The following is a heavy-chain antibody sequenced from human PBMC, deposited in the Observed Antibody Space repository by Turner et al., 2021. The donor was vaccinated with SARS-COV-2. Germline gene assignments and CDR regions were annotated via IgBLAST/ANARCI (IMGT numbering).Heavy chain of an antibody. Sequence: QVQLGQSGAEVKKPGASVKVSCKASGYTFTNYYIHWVRQAAGQGLEWMGIINPSAGSTSYAQKFQGRVTMTRDTSTSTVYMELSSLRSEDTAVYYCARDVVLVPAASCMDVWGQGTTVTVSS. J-gene: IGHJ6*02. CDR3: ARDVVLVPAASCMDV. V-gene: IGHV1-46*01. D-gene: IGHD2-2*01. CDR1: GYTFTNYY. CDR2: INPSAGST.